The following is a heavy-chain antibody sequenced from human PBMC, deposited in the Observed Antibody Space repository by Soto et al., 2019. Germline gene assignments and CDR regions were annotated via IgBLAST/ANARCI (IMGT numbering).Heavy chain of an antibody. CDR3: ARDRVLLWFGAYENWFDP. V-gene: IGHV1-18*01. D-gene: IGHD3-10*01. CDR2: ISAYNGNT. CDR1: GYTFTSYG. J-gene: IGHJ5*02. Sequence: QVQLVQSGAEVKKPGASVKVSCKASGYTFTSYGISWVRQAPGQGLEWMGWISAYNGNTNYAQKLQGRVTMTTDTSTSTAYMELRSLRSDDTAVYYCARDRVLLWFGAYENWFDPWGQGTLVTVSS.